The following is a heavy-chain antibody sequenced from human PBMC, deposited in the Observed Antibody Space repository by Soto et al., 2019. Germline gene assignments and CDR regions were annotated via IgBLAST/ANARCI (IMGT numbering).Heavy chain of an antibody. D-gene: IGHD3-10*01. Sequence: ASVKVSCKASGYTFSTHYIHWVRQAPGQGLEWMGIINPSDTTTYYAQKFQGRVTMTRDTSTSTVYMELSSLRSEDTAVYYCARWGRPPRVRRQFDYWGQGILVTVSS. V-gene: IGHV1-46*01. CDR3: ARWGRPPRVRRQFDY. J-gene: IGHJ4*02. CDR1: GYTFSTHY. CDR2: INPSDTTT.